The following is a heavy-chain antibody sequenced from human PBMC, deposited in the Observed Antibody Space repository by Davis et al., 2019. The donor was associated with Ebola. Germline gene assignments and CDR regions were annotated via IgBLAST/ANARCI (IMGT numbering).Heavy chain of an antibody. CDR2: IKQDGSEK. CDR1: GFTFSSYW. J-gene: IGHJ6*02. V-gene: IGHV3-7*03. CDR3: VRVREYSSSSYYYYYGMDV. D-gene: IGHD6-13*01. Sequence: GGSLRLSCAASGFTFSSYWMSWVRQAPGKGLEWVANIKQDGSEKYYVDSVKGRFTISRDNAKNSLYLQMNSLRAEDTAVYYCVRVREYSSSSYYYYYGMDVWGQGTTVTVSS.